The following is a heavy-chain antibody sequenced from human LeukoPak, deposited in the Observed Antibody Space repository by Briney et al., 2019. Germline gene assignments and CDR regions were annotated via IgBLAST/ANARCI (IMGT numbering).Heavy chain of an antibody. Sequence: ASVKVSCKASGYTLTDYYMHWVRQAPGQGLEWMGWINPNSGDTNFAQKFQGRVTMTRDTSITTAYMELSRLRSDDTAVYFCARVPRPIVVLPTAIARFDTWGQGTLVTVSS. D-gene: IGHD2-2*01. CDR1: GYTLTDYY. CDR3: ARVPRPIVVLPTAIARFDT. CDR2: INPNSGDT. J-gene: IGHJ5*02. V-gene: IGHV1-2*02.